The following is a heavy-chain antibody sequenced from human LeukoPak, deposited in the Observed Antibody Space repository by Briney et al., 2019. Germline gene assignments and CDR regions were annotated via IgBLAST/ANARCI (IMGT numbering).Heavy chain of an antibody. D-gene: IGHD2-2*01. Sequence: SQTLSLTCTVSGGSISSGSYYWRWIRRPAGKGLEWIGRIYTSGSTNYNPSLKSRVTISVDTSKNQFSLKLSSVTAADTAVYYCARFSVVVPAATIYYYYYYMDVWGKGTTVTVSS. V-gene: IGHV4-61*02. CDR1: GGSISSGSYY. J-gene: IGHJ6*03. CDR3: ARFSVVVPAATIYYYYYYMDV. CDR2: IYTSGST.